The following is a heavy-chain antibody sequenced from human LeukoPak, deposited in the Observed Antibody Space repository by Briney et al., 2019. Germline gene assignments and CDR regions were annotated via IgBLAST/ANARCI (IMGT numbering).Heavy chain of an antibody. J-gene: IGHJ6*03. CDR1: GGSISSSSYY. CDR2: IYYSGST. Sequence: SETLSLTCTVSGGSISSSSYYWGWIRQPPGKGLDWIGSIYYSGSTYYNPSLKSRVTISVDTSKNQLSLKLSSVTAADTAVYYCARLSPYYYYYYMDVWGKGTTVTVSS. V-gene: IGHV4-39*01. CDR3: ARLSPYYYYYYMDV.